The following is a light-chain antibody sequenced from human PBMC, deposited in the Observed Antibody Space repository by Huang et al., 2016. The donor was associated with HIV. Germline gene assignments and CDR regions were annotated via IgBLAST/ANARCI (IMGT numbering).Light chain of an antibody. Sequence: EIVMTQSPATLSVSPGERGTLSCRASQTINTNLAWYQQTPGQAPGLLIYGSSTRATGIPARFSGSGSGTDFSLTISSLQSEDAAVYYCQQYDSWPGTFGQGTKLGIK. V-gene: IGKV3-15*01. CDR3: QQYDSWPGT. CDR1: QTINTN. J-gene: IGKJ2*01. CDR2: GSS.